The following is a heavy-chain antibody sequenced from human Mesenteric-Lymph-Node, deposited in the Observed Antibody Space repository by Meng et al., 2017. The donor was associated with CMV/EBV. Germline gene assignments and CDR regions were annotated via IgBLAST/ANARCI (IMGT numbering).Heavy chain of an antibody. J-gene: IGHJ6*02. Sequence: GESLKISCAASGFTFSTYSMSWVRQAAGKGLEWVANIKQDGSEKYYVDSVKGRFTISRDNAKNSLYLQMNSLRAEDTAVYYCARGGRDGMDVWGQGTTVTVSS. CDR3: ARGGRDGMDV. D-gene: IGHD2-15*01. V-gene: IGHV3-7*01. CDR2: IKQDGSEK. CDR1: GFTFSTYS.